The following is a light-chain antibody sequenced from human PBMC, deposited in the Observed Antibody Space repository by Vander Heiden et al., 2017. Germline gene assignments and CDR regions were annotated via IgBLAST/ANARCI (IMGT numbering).Light chain of an antibody. CDR1: QDISNY. V-gene: IGKV1-33*01. Sequence: DIQMTQSPSSLSASVGDRVTITCQASQDISNYLHWYQQKPVKAPKLLIYDASNLETGVPSRFSGSGSGADFTFTISSLQPEDIATYYCQHDDSLPLTFGGGTKEEIK. J-gene: IGKJ4*01. CDR2: DAS. CDR3: QHDDSLPLT.